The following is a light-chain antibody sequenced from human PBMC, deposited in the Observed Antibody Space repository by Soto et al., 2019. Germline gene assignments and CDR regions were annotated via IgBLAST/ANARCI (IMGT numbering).Light chain of an antibody. CDR1: QSINSY. J-gene: IGKJ2*01. CDR3: QQSYSTPRT. CDR2: SAS. Sequence: DIHMTQSPSSLSASVGDRVTITCRASQSINSYLNWYQQKPGKAPKLLIYSASGLQSGVPSRFSGSGSGTEFTLTISSLQPEDCASYYCQQSYSTPRTFGQGTKLEI. V-gene: IGKV1-39*01.